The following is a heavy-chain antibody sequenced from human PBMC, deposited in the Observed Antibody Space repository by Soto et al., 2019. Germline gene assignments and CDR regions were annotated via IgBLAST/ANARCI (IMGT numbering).Heavy chain of an antibody. CDR1: GFTFSGSA. Sequence: EVQLVESGGGLVQPGGSLKLSCAASGFTFSGSAMHWVRQASGKGLEWVGRIRSKANSYATAYAASVKGRFTISSDDSKNTAYLQMNSLKTEDTAVYYCTSPIGYCTNGVCYSGDYYYYGMDVSGQGTTVTVSS. V-gene: IGHV3-73*01. CDR3: TSPIGYCTNGVCYSGDYYYYGMDV. J-gene: IGHJ6*02. CDR2: IRSKANSYAT. D-gene: IGHD2-8*01.